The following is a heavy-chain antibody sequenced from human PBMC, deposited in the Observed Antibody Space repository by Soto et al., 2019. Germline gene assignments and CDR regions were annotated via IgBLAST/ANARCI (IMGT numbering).Heavy chain of an antibody. CDR1: GYAFSQFY. Sequence: QVQLVQSGAEVKKPGASVKVSCKASGYAFSQFYIHWMRQAPGQGLEWMGWINPNSGRTKFAQNFQGWVTMTRDTSIKTVYMELSGPKSDATAVYYCARESGGTTATLDYYYFYMDVGGKGTTVTVSS. V-gene: IGHV1-2*04. D-gene: IGHD4-17*01. CDR3: ARESGGTTATLDYYYFYMDV. J-gene: IGHJ6*03. CDR2: INPNSGRT.